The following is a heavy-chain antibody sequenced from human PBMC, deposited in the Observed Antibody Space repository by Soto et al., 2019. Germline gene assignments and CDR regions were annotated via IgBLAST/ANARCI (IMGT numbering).Heavy chain of an antibody. V-gene: IGHV3-30*12. J-gene: IGHJ4*02. D-gene: IGHD2-2*01. CDR1: GFTLSSNG. CDR2: VSYNGGDT. Sequence: QPGGSLRLSCAASGFTLSSNGMHWVRQAPGKGLEWVSIVSYNGGDTYYADSVKGRFTISRDNSKDTVDLQMNGLRAEDTAVYYCARYIRGPAVYYFDFWGPGVLVTV. CDR3: ARYIRGPAVYYFDF.